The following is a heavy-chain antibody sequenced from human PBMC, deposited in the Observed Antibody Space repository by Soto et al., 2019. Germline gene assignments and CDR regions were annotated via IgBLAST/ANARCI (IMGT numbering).Heavy chain of an antibody. Sequence: QVQLQQWGAGLLKPSETLSLTCAVYGGSFSGYYWTWIRQPPGKGLEWIGEINHSGSTNYNPSLKSRVTISIHTSKNQFSLKLTSVTAADTAVYYCAREGSTSLRYFDLWGRGTLVTVSS. CDR2: INHSGST. J-gene: IGHJ2*01. D-gene: IGHD2-2*01. CDR1: GGSFSGYY. CDR3: AREGSTSLRYFDL. V-gene: IGHV4-34*01.